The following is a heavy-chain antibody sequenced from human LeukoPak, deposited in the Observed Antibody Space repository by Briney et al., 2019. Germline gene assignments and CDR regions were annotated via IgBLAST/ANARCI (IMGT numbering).Heavy chain of an antibody. D-gene: IGHD3-3*01. V-gene: IGHV4-30-2*01. CDR2: IYHSGST. J-gene: IGHJ4*02. CDR3: ASFPSTYYDFWSGLS. CDR1: GGSISSGGYS. Sequence: NPSQTLSLTCAVSGGSISSGGYSWSWIRQPPGKGLEWIGYIYHSGSTYYNPSLKSRVTISVDRSKNQFSLKLSSVTAADTAVYYCASFPSTYYDFWSGLSWGQGTLVTVSS.